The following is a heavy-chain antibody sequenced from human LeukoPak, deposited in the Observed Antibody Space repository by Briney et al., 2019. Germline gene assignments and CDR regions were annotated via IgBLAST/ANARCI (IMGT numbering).Heavy chain of an antibody. CDR3: ARLLVGAAGDY. Sequence: PGGSLRLSCAASGFTFSSYSMNWVRQAPGKGLEWVSSISSSSSYIYYADSVKGRFAISRDNAKNSLYLQMNSLRAEDTAVYYCARLLVGAAGDYWGQGTLVTVSS. CDR1: GFTFSSYS. CDR2: ISSSSSYI. D-gene: IGHD6-13*01. J-gene: IGHJ4*02. V-gene: IGHV3-21*01.